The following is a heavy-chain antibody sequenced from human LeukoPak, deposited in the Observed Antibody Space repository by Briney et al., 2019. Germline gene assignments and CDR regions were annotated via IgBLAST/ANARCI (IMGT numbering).Heavy chain of an antibody. D-gene: IGHD6-19*01. J-gene: IGHJ4*02. Sequence: GASVKLSCKASGATFSSYAISWVRQAPGQGLEWRGWISAYNGNTNYAQKFQGRVTMTRDTSTSTVYMELSSLRSEDTAVYYCASGLEVAVSAWAAEGFDYWGQGTLVTVSS. CDR1: GATFSSYA. CDR3: ASGLEVAVSAWAAEGFDY. V-gene: IGHV1-18*01. CDR2: ISAYNGNT.